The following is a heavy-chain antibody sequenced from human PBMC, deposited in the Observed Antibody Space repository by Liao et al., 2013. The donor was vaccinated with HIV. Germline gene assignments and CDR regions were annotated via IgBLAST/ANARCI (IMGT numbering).Heavy chain of an antibody. Sequence: QVQLQQWGAGLLKPSETLSLTCAVYGGSFSGYYWTWIRQPAGKGLEWIGHIYTGMSTTGTTNYNPSLKSRVSISADTSSNHVSLKLTSVTAADTAVYYCARVQWXPAPNWYSDLWGRGTLVIVSS. CDR3: ARVQWXPAPNWYSDL. CDR2: IYTGMSTTGTT. J-gene: IGHJ2*01. V-gene: IGHV4-59*10. CDR1: GGSFSGYY. D-gene: IGHD1-26*01.